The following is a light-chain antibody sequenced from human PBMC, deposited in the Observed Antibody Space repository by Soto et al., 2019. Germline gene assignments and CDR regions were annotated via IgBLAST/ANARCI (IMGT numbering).Light chain of an antibody. Sequence: DIVMTQSPLSLPVTPGEPASISCRSSQSILHSNGYNYLDWYLQKPGQSPQLLIYLGSNRASGVPDRFSGSGSGTDFTLNISRVEAEDVGVYYCMQCLQTPTWTFGQGTKVEIK. V-gene: IGKV2-28*01. CDR1: QSILHSNGYNY. CDR3: MQCLQTPTWT. J-gene: IGKJ1*01. CDR2: LGS.